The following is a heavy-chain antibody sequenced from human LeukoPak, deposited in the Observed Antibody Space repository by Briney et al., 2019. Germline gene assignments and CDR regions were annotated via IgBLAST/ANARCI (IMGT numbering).Heavy chain of an antibody. CDR3: ARSNGLVDGYIYPPYYFDY. J-gene: IGHJ4*02. Sequence: SETLSLTCTVSGGSVTSGSYWSWLRQPPGKGLEWIGYMYYIGSTNYNPSLKSRVTLSLDTPKNQFSLKLTSVTAADTAVYYCARSNGLVDGYIYPPYYFDYWGQGTLVTVPS. D-gene: IGHD5-24*01. V-gene: IGHV4-61*01. CDR2: MYYIGST. CDR1: GGSVTSGSY.